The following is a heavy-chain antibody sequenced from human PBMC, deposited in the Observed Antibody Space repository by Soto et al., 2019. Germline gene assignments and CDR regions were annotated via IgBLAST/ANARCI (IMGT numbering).Heavy chain of an antibody. D-gene: IGHD3-9*01. Sequence: SDTLSLTCAVDGGSISSTNWWGWVRQPPGKGLGLIWEISYSGSTTYNPSLKSRVTISVDKSKNQFSLKLSSVTVADTAVYYCARVQYDILTSPLFDYWGQG. V-gene: IGHV4-4*02. J-gene: IGHJ4*02. CDR3: ARVQYDILTSPLFDY. CDR1: GGSISSTNW. CDR2: ISYSGST.